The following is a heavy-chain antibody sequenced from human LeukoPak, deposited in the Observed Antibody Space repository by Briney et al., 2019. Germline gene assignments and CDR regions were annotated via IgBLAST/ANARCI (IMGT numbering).Heavy chain of an antibody. CDR3: AKFPKRGHCSSGSCHFDY. CDR2: ISGTGSTT. V-gene: IGHV3-23*01. CDR1: GFTFNSYA. J-gene: IGHJ4*02. D-gene: IGHD2-15*01. Sequence: GGSLRLSCAASGFTFNSYAMSWVRQAPGKGLEWVSSISGTGSTTYYADSVKGRFAISRDNSESTLYMQMNSLRAEDTAMYYCAKFPKRGHCSSGSCHFDYWAREPWSPSPQ.